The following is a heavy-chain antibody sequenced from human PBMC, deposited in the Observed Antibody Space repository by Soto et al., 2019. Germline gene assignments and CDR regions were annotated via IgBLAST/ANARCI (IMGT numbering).Heavy chain of an antibody. J-gene: IGHJ3*02. Sequence: EVQLVQSGAEVKKPGESLKISCKGSGYSFTSYWIGWVRQMPGKGLEWMGIIYPGDSDTRYSPSFQGQVTISADKSISTAYLQWSSLKASDTAMYYCARPRTAGSYDILTGYFLSDAFDIWGQGTMVTVSS. CDR1: GYSFTSYW. CDR3: ARPRTAGSYDILTGYFLSDAFDI. D-gene: IGHD3-9*01. V-gene: IGHV5-51*01. CDR2: IYPGDSDT.